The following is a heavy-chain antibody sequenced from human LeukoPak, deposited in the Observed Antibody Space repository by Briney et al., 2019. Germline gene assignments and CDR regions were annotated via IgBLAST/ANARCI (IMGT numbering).Heavy chain of an antibody. CDR2: IYNSGST. D-gene: IGHD3-16*01. CDR3: ARDDYGVFDAFDV. CDR1: GGSISSHC. Sequence: SETLSLTCTVSGGSISSHCWSWIRQPPGKGLEWIGYIYNSGSTNYNPSLKSRVTISLDTSKEQFSLKLTSVTAADTAVYFCARDDYGVFDAFDVWGQGTVVTVSS. V-gene: IGHV4-59*08. J-gene: IGHJ3*01.